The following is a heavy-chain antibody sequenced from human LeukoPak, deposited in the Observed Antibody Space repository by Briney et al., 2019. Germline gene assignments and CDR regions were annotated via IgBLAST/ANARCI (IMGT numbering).Heavy chain of an antibody. V-gene: IGHV1-18*01. CDR2: ISAYNGKI. D-gene: IGHD2-15*01. CDR3: ARGLLLEQAFDY. J-gene: IGHJ4*02. Sequence: ASVKVSCKASGYTFSSFGISWVRQAPGQGLEWMGWISAYNGKIKYAQKLQGRVTMTTDTSTSTAYMELRSLRSDDTAVYYCARGLLLEQAFDYWGQGTLVTVSS. CDR1: GYTFSSFG.